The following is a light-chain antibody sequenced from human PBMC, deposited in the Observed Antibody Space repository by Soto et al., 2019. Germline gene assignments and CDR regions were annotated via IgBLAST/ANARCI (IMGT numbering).Light chain of an antibody. J-gene: IGKJ2*03. CDR3: QQYGNSPGYS. Sequence: EIVLTQSPGTLSLSLGERATLSCRASQSVSSNYLAWYQQKPGQAPRLLIYATSSRATGIPDRFSGSGSGTDVTLTISRLEPEDFAVYYCQQYGNSPGYSFGQGTKLEIK. CDR2: ATS. V-gene: IGKV3-20*01. CDR1: QSVSSNY.